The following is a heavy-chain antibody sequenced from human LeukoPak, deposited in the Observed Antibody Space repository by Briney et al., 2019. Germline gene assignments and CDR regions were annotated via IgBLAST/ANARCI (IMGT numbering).Heavy chain of an antibody. CDR2: INHSGST. J-gene: IGHJ4*02. CDR1: GGSFSGYY. V-gene: IGHV4-34*01. D-gene: IGHD6-19*01. Sequence: SETLSLTCAVYGGSFSGYYWSWIRQPPGKGLEWIGEINHSGSTNYNPSLKSRVIISVDTSKNQFSLKLSSVTAADTAVYYCARGKVAGTYYFDYWGQGTLVTVSS. CDR3: ARGKVAGTYYFDY.